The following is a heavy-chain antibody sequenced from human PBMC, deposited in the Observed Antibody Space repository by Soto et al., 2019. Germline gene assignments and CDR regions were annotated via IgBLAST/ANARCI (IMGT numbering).Heavy chain of an antibody. V-gene: IGHV4-34*01. CDR3: ARGPGYCSSTSCYGNYYYYYGMDV. J-gene: IGHJ6*02. CDR1: GGSFSGHY. CDR2: INHSGST. Sequence: SETLSLTCAVYGGSFSGHYWSWIRQPPGKGLEWIGEINHSGSTNYNPSLKSRVTISVDTSKNQFSLKLSSVTAADTAVYYCARGPGYCSSTSCYGNYYYYYGMDVWGQGTTVTVSS. D-gene: IGHD2-2*03.